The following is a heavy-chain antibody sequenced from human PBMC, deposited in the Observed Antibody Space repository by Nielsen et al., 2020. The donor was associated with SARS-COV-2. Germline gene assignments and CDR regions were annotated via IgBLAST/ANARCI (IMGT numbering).Heavy chain of an antibody. CDR1: GGSISSGGYY. CDR3: ARGGSITIFGVVIIEGMDV. Sequence: SETLSLTCTVSGGSISSGGYYWSWIRQHPGKGLEWIGYIYYSGSTYYNPSLKSRVTISVDTSKNQFSLKLSSVTAADTAVYYCARGGSITIFGVVIIEGMDVWGQGTTVTVSS. CDR2: IYYSGST. V-gene: IGHV4-31*03. D-gene: IGHD3-3*01. J-gene: IGHJ6*02.